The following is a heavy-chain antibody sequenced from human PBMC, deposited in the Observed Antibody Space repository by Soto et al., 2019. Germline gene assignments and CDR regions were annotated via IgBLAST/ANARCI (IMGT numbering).Heavy chain of an antibody. CDR3: ARAGHSSSSEGANWFDP. CDR1: GGSISSGGYY. J-gene: IGHJ5*02. V-gene: IGHV4-31*03. Sequence: QVQLQESGPGLVKPSQTLSLTCTVSGGSISSGGYYWSWIRQHPVKGLEWIGYIYYSGSTYFNPSLKSRLTISVDTSKNQFSLQLSSVTAADTAVYYCARAGHSSSSEGANWFDPWGQGTLVTVSS. D-gene: IGHD6-6*01. CDR2: IYYSGST.